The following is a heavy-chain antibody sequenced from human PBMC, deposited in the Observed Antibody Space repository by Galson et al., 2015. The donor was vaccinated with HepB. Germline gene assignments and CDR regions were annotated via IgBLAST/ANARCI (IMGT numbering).Heavy chain of an antibody. CDR1: GYTFTSYG. CDR3: ARVYSSCRSTSCYVEDY. V-gene: IGHV1-18*01. Sequence: KVSCKASGYTFTSYGINWVRQAPGQGLEWMGWISAYNGNTNYPQKLQGRVTMTTDTSTSTAYMEVRSLRSDDTAVYYCARVYSSCRSTSCYVEDYWGQGTLVTVSS. CDR2: ISAYNGNT. D-gene: IGHD2-2*01. J-gene: IGHJ4*02.